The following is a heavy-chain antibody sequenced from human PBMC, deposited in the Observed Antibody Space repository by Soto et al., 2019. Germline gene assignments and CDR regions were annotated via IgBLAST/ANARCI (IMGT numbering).Heavy chain of an antibody. CDR2: ISGSGGST. Sequence: EVQLLESGGGLVQPGGSLRLSCAASGFTFSSYAMSWVRQAPGKGLKWVSAISGSGGSTYYADSVKGRFTISRDNSKNTLYLQMNSLRAEDTAVYYCAKGSGSSSLVWDNFDYWGQGTLVTVSS. D-gene: IGHD6-13*01. CDR3: AKGSGSSSLVWDNFDY. V-gene: IGHV3-23*01. CDR1: GFTFSSYA. J-gene: IGHJ4*02.